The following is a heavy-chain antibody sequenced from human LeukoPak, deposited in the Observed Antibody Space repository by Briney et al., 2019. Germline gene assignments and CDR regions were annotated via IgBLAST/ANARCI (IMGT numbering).Heavy chain of an antibody. V-gene: IGHV5-51*01. Sequence: GESLKISCKGSGYSFTSYWIGWVRQMPGKGLEWMGIIYLGDSDTRHSPSFQGQVTISADKSISTAYLQWSSLKASDTAMYYCARQVPRKYYYGSGSIYYFDYWGQGTLVTVSS. D-gene: IGHD3-10*01. CDR3: ARQVPRKYYYGSGSIYYFDY. CDR2: IYLGDSDT. J-gene: IGHJ4*02. CDR1: GYSFTSYW.